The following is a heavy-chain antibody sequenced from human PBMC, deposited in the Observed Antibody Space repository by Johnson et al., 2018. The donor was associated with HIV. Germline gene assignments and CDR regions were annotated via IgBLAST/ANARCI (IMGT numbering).Heavy chain of an antibody. CDR2: ISSSGSSI. Sequence: QVQLVESGGGLIQPGGSLRLSCAASGFTVSSNYMNWIRQAPGKGLEWVSYISSSGSSIYYADSVKGRFTISRDNAENSLYLQMNSLRAEDTAVYYCARDGGVAAAVGVVAFDIWGQGTLVTVYS. CDR3: ARDGGVAAAVGVVAFDI. J-gene: IGHJ3*02. D-gene: IGHD6-13*01. V-gene: IGHV3-11*04. CDR1: GFTVSSNY.